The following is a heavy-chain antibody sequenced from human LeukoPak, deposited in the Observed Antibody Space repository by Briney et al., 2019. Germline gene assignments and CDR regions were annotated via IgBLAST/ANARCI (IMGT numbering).Heavy chain of an antibody. J-gene: IGHJ4*02. CDR1: GGPISSSSYY. Sequence: PSETLSLTCTVSGGPISSSSYYWGWIRQPPGKGLEWIGSIYYSGSTYYNPSLKSRVTISVDTSKNQFSLKLSSVTAADTAVYYCARDSSWYYYDSSKGNFDYWGQGTLVTVSS. D-gene: IGHD3-22*01. CDR2: IYYSGST. V-gene: IGHV4-39*07. CDR3: ARDSSWYYYDSSKGNFDY.